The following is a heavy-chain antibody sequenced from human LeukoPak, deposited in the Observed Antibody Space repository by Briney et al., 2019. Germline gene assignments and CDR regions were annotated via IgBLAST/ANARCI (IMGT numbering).Heavy chain of an antibody. CDR1: GYTFTNYA. Sequence: ASVKVSCKASGYTFTNYAMNWVRQAPGQGLEWMGWINTNTGNPTYAQGFTRRFVFSLDTSVSTAYLQISSLKAEDTAVYYCARGSSGWFINWFDPWGQGTLATVSS. CDR3: ARGSSGWFINWFDP. D-gene: IGHD6-19*01. V-gene: IGHV7-4-1*02. CDR2: INTNTGNP. J-gene: IGHJ5*02.